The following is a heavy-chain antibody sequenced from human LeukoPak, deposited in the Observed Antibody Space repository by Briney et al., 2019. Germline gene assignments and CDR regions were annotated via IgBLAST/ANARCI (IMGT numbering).Heavy chain of an antibody. V-gene: IGHV4-39*01. CDR1: GGSISSSSYY. CDR3: ARLGRPVVPAAIDYYYYYGMDV. CDR2: IYYSGST. Sequence: SETLSLTCTVSGGSISSSSYYWGWIRQPPGKGLEWIGSIYYSGSTYYNPSLKSRVTISVGTSKNQSSLKLSSVTAADTAVYYCARLGRPVVPAAIDYYYYYGMDVWGQGTTVTVSS. D-gene: IGHD2-2*02. J-gene: IGHJ6*02.